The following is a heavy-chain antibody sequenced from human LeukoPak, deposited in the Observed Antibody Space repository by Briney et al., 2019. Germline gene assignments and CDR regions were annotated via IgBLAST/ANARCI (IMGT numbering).Heavy chain of an antibody. CDR2: IYTSGST. CDR3: ARVSNYDSSGYSPDAFDI. J-gene: IGHJ3*02. V-gene: IGHV4-61*02. D-gene: IGHD3-22*01. CDR1: GGSISSGSYY. Sequence: PSETLSLTCTVSGGSISSGSYYWSWIRQPAGKGLEWIGRIYTSGSTNYNPSLKSRVTMSVDTSKNQFSLKLSSVTAADTAVYYCARVSNYDSSGYSPDAFDIWGQGTMVTVSS.